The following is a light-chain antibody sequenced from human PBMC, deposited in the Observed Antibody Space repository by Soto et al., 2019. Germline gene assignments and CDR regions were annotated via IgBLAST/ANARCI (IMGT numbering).Light chain of an antibody. CDR3: QRRSNGFT. J-gene: IGKJ4*01. Sequence: EVVLTQSPATLSLSPGERATLSCRASQSVRTSLVWYQQKPGQAPRLLIYDASKRATGVPARFSGSGSGTDFSLTISSLEPEDFAYYYCQRRSNGFTFGGGTKVEI. V-gene: IGKV3-11*01. CDR1: QSVRTS. CDR2: DAS.